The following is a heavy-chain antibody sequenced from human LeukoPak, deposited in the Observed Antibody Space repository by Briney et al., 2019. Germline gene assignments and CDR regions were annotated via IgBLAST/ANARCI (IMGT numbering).Heavy chain of an antibody. CDR1: GGSISRYY. D-gene: IGHD3-22*01. Sequence: PSETLSLTCTVSGGSISRYYSSWIRQPPGKGLEWIGYIYYSGNTNYNPSLKSRVTISVDTPKNQFSLKLSSVTAADTAVYYCARVGGYYDSNPWGQGTLVTVSS. CDR2: IYYSGNT. CDR3: ARVGGYYDSNP. V-gene: IGHV4-59*01. J-gene: IGHJ5*02.